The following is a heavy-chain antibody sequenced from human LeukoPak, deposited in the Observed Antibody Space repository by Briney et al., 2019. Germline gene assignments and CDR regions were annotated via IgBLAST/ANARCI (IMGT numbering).Heavy chain of an antibody. J-gene: IGHJ6*02. CDR3: ATPLSGTYSSYSGLDV. Sequence: GSSLRLSCAASRFIFRNYGMHWVRQAPGKGLEWVAVISYDGSKKYFADSVKGRFTVSRDDSKNTVYLQMNSLRPDDTAVYYCATPLSGTYSSYSGLDVWGQGTTVTVSS. V-gene: IGHV3-30*03. D-gene: IGHD1-26*01. CDR2: ISYDGSKK. CDR1: RFIFRNYG.